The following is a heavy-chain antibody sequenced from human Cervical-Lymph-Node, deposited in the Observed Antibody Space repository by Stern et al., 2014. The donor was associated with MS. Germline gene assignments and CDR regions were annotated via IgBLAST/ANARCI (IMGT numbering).Heavy chain of an antibody. CDR2: INPNSGGT. J-gene: IGHJ4*02. Sequence: VQLEESGAEVKKPGASVKVSCKASGYTFTGYYMHWVRQAPGQGLEWMGRINPNSGGTNYAQKFQGRFTMTRDTSISTAYMELSRLRSDDTAVYYCARERALIVGATTGFDYWGQGTLVTVSS. CDR1: GYTFTGYY. V-gene: IGHV1-2*06. D-gene: IGHD1-26*01. CDR3: ARERALIVGATTGFDY.